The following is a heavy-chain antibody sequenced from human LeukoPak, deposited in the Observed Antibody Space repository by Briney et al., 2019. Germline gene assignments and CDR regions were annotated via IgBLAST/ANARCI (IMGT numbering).Heavy chain of an antibody. CDR2: IIPIFGTA. CDR3: ATAPYSSGWYTLDY. Sequence: SVKVSCKASGGTFSSYAISWVRQAPGQGLEWMGGIIPIFGTANYAQKFQGRVTMTEDTSTDTAYMELSSLRSEDTAVYYCATAPYSSGWYTLDYWGQGTLVTVSS. D-gene: IGHD6-19*01. V-gene: IGHV1-69*06. J-gene: IGHJ4*02. CDR1: GGTFSSYA.